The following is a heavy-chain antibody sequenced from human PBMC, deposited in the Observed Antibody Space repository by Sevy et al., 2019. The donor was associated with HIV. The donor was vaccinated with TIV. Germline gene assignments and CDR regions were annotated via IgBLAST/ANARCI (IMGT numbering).Heavy chain of an antibody. Sequence: GGSLRLSCAASGFTFSSYWMSWVRQAPGKGLEWVANIKQDGSEKYYVDSVKGRFTISRDNAKNSLYLQMNSLRAEDTGVYDWARAETHIVVVPAAKSPLYYYYYMDVWGKGTTVTVSS. CDR1: GFTFSSYW. J-gene: IGHJ6*03. CDR3: ARAETHIVVVPAAKSPLYYYYYMDV. CDR2: IKQDGSEK. D-gene: IGHD2-2*01. V-gene: IGHV3-7*03.